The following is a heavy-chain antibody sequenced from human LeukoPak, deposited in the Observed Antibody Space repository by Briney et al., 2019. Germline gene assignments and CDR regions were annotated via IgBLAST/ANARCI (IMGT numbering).Heavy chain of an antibody. J-gene: IGHJ6*03. CDR1: DDSITMYY. CDR3: ARGRVSSSTWYSTYYYYFYMDV. Sequence: NASETLSLTCSVSDDSITMYYWTWIRQPPGKGLEWIGYVDHTGSTNFNPSLNGRVGISRGTTKNLFSLRLRSVTAADTAVYFCARGRVSSSTWYSTYYYYFYMDVWGKGTTVTVSS. D-gene: IGHD1-1*01. CDR2: VDHTGST. V-gene: IGHV4-59*01.